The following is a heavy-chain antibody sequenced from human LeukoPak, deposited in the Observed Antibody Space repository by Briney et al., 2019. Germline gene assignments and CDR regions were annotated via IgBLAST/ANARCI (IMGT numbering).Heavy chain of an antibody. J-gene: IGHJ4*02. CDR1: GFPFSNAW. Sequence: GGSLRLSCVVSGFPFSNAWMSWVRQAPGKGLEWVGRIKSKSDGGTTEYAAPAKGRFTISRDDSKDTLSLQMNNLKTEDTAVYYCSLGGTKAYSWGQGTLVTVSS. CDR2: IKSKSDGGTT. D-gene: IGHD3-16*01. CDR3: SLGGTKAYS. V-gene: IGHV3-15*01.